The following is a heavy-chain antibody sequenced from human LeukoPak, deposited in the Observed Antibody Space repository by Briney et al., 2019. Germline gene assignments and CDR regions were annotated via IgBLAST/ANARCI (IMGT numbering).Heavy chain of an antibody. CDR3: ARARTSVTDLWY. V-gene: IGHV4-4*07. D-gene: IGHD4-17*01. CDR2: IYSSGGT. J-gene: IGHJ4*02. Sequence: SETLSLTCTVSGGPISSYYWSWIRQPAGKGLEWIGRIYSSGGTDYNPSLKSRVTISVDTSKNQFSLKLSSVTAADTAVYYCARARTSVTDLWYWGQGTLVTVSS. CDR1: GGPISSYY.